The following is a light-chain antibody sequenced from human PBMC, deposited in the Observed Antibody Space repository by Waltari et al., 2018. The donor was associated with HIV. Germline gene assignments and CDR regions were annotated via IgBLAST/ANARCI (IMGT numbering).Light chain of an antibody. V-gene: IGLV1-47*01. CDR2: RNN. J-gene: IGLJ3*02. CDR1: SSNIGSNY. Sequence: QSVLTQPPSASGTPGQRVTISCSGSSSNIGSNYVYWYQQLPGTAPKLLIYRNNQRPSGVPGRFSGSKFGTSASLAISGLRSEDEADYYCAAWDDSLSGRVFGGGTKLTVL. CDR3: AAWDDSLSGRV.